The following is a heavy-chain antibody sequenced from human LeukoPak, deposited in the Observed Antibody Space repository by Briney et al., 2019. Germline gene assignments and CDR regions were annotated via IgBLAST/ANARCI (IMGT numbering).Heavy chain of an antibody. CDR1: GFTFSDDD. CDR2: INHSGST. CDR3: ARGANMVRGVIIIDY. D-gene: IGHD3-10*01. Sequence: PGGSLRLSCAASGFTFSDDDLNWVRQPPGKGLEWIGEINHSGSTNYNPSLKSRVTISVDTSKNQFSLKLSSVTAADTAVYYCARGANMVRGVIIIDYWGQGTLVTVSS. V-gene: IGHV4-34*01. J-gene: IGHJ4*02.